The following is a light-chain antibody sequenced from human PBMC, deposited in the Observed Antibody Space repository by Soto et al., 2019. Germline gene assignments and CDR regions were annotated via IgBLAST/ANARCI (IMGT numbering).Light chain of an antibody. CDR1: QSISNR. V-gene: IGKV1-5*03. CDR3: QQYYNYPLT. CDR2: KAS. Sequence: IQMTQSPSTLSASVGDRVTITCRASQSISNRLAWYQQTPGKAPKLLIFKASASQSGVPSRFSGSGSGTEFTLTISSLQPGDFATYYCQQYYNYPLTSGQGTKVDIK. J-gene: IGKJ1*01.